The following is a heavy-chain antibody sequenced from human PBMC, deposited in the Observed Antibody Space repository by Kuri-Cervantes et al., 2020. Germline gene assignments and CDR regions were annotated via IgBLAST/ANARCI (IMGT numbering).Heavy chain of an antibody. CDR3: ARGGIAAAYDY. J-gene: IGHJ4*02. CDR1: ASIIGGYA. V-gene: IGHV3-30*08. Sequence: GGSLRLSCAASASIIGGYAMHWVRQAPGKGLEWVAAISHEGNNKYYADSVRGRFTTSRDVSKSTMFLEMNSLRREDTAVYYCARGGIAAAYDYWGQGTLVTVSS. D-gene: IGHD6-13*01. CDR2: ISHEGNNK.